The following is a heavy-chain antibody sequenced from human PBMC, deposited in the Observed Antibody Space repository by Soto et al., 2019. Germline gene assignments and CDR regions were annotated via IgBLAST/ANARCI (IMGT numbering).Heavy chain of an antibody. V-gene: IGHV4-59*01. CDR1: GGSISSYY. D-gene: IGHD2-2*01. Sequence: PSETLSLTCTVSGGSISSYYWSWIRQPPGKGLEWIGYIYYSGSTNYNPSLKSRVTISVDTSKNQLSLKVTSVTAADTAVYYCARGKPKCSTTTCYFDYWGQGXLVTVSS. CDR3: ARGKPKCSTTTCYFDY. J-gene: IGHJ4*02. CDR2: IYYSGST.